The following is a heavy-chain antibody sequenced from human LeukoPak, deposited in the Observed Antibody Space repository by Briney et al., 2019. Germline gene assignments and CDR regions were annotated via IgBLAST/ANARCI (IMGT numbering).Heavy chain of an antibody. CDR1: GYSFTSYW. J-gene: IGHJ5*02. D-gene: IGHD2-2*01. CDR3: ARQWGDCSSISCYSAS. CDR2: IDPSDSYT. Sequence: GESLKISCKGSGYSFTSYWISWVRQMPGKGLEWMGRIDPSDSYTNYSPSFQGHVPISADKSISTAYLQWSSLKASDTAMYYCARQWGDCSSISCYSASWGQGTLVTVSS. V-gene: IGHV5-10-1*01.